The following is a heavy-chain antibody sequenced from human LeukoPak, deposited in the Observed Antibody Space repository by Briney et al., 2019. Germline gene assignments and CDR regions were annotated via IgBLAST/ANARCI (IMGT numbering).Heavy chain of an antibody. Sequence: PGGSLRLSCAASGFTFSSYSMNWVRQAPGKGLEWVSYISSSSSTIYYADSVKGRFTISRDDAKNSLYLQMNSLRAEDTAVYYCARGREGEEFDYWGQGTLVTVSS. D-gene: IGHD3-16*01. CDR2: ISSSSSTI. V-gene: IGHV3-48*01. J-gene: IGHJ4*02. CDR1: GFTFSSYS. CDR3: ARGREGEEFDY.